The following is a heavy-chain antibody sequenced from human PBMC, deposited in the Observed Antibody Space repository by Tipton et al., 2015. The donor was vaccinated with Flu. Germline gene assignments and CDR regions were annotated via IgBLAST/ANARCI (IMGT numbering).Heavy chain of an antibody. CDR1: GGSIRSHY. CDR3: ASLGSMDA. V-gene: IGHV4-4*07. J-gene: IGHJ6*02. Sequence: TLSLTCTVSGGSIRSHYWSWIRQPAGKGLEWIGRIYASGTTYNPSLKSRITISLDTSKNQFSLKLNSVTAADTAVYYCASLGSMDAWGQGTTVTVSS. CDR2: IYASGT.